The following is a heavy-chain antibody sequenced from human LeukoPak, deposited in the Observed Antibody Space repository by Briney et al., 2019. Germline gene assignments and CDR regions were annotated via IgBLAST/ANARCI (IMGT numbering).Heavy chain of an antibody. D-gene: IGHD6-13*01. CDR1: GFTFSSYN. J-gene: IGHJ5*02. Sequence: GGSLRLSCAASGFTFSSYNMNWVRQAPGKGLEWVSSISTSSSYIYYADSVKGRYTISRDNAKNSLYLQMNSLTAEDTAVYYCAREGRAAAGTDWFDPWGQGALVSVSS. CDR3: AREGRAAAGTDWFDP. V-gene: IGHV3-21*01. CDR2: ISTSSSYI.